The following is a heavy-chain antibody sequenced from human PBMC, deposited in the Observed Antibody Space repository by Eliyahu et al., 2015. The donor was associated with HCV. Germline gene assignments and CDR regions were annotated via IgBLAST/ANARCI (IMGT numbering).Heavy chain of an antibody. Sequence: QVQLVESGGGVVQPGRSLXLSCXASGFTFSSYAMHWVRQAPGKGLEWVAVISYDGSNKYYADSVKGRFTISRDNSKNTLYLQMNSLRAEDTAVYYCARARFDPWGQGTLVTVSS. CDR3: ARARFDP. V-gene: IGHV3-30*01. CDR1: GFTFSSYA. CDR2: ISYDGSNK. J-gene: IGHJ5*02.